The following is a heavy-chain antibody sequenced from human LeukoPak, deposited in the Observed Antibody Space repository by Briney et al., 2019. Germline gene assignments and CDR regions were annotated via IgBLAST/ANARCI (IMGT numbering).Heavy chain of an antibody. CDR2: TYYRSKWYN. D-gene: IGHD3-10*01. V-gene: IGHV6-1*01. J-gene: IGHJ5*02. CDR1: GDSVSSNSAA. Sequence: SQTLSLTCALSGDSVSSNSAAWNWIRQSPSRGLEWLGRTYYRSKWYNDYAVSVKSRITINPDTSTNQFSLKLSSVTAADTAVYYCARSPKGYGSGRGWFDPWGQGTLVTVSS. CDR3: ARSPKGYGSGRGWFDP.